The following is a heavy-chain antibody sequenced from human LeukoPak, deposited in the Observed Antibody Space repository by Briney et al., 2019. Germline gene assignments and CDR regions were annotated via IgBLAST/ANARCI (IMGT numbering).Heavy chain of an antibody. J-gene: IGHJ4*02. CDR3: ARDHLTYSSSTSCYEIPPG. D-gene: IGHD2-2*01. Sequence: GGSLRLSCAASGFTFSSYSMNWVRQAPGKGLEWVSYISSSSSTIYYADSVKGRFTISRDNAKNSLYLQMNSLRAEDTAVHYCARDHLTYSSSTSCYEIPPGWGQGTLVTVSS. CDR2: ISSSSSTI. CDR1: GFTFSSYS. V-gene: IGHV3-48*01.